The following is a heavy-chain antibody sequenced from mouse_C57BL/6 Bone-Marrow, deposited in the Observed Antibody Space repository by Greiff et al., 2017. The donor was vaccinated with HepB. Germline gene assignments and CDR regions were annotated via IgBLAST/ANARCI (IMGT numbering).Heavy chain of an antibody. CDR2: IYPGGGYT. CDR1: GYTFTNYW. CDR3: ASGSYYGSSSAGFAY. J-gene: IGHJ3*01. V-gene: IGHV1-63*01. Sequence: VQLQQSGAELVRPGTSVKMSCKASGYTFTNYWIGWAKQRPGHGLEWIGDIYPGGGYTTYNEKFKGKATLTADNSSSTAYMQFSSLTSEDSAIYYYASGSYYGSSSAGFAYWGQGTLVTVSA. D-gene: IGHD1-1*01.